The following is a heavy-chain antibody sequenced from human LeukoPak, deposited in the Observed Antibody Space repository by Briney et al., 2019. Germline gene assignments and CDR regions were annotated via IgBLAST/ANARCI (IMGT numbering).Heavy chain of an antibody. D-gene: IGHD6-6*01. CDR3: ARGSAWARLPTDDAFDI. CDR2: INPNSGGT. Sequence: ASVKVSCKASGYTFTGYYMHWVRQAPGQGLEWMGWINPNSGGTNYAQKFQGRVTMTRDTSISTAYMELSRLRSDDTAVYYCARGSAWARLPTDDAFDIWGQGTMVTVSS. CDR1: GYTFTGYY. J-gene: IGHJ3*02. V-gene: IGHV1-2*02.